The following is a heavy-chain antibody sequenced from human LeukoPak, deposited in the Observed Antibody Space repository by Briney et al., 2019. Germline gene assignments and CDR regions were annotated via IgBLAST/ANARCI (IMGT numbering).Heavy chain of an antibody. D-gene: IGHD3-22*01. V-gene: IGHV3-11*01. CDR3: ARPSETVIDH. CDR1: GFTFTDYY. CDR2: ISGSGSRI. Sequence: GGSLRLSCAASGFTFTDYYMSWIRQAPGKGLEWVSYISGSGSRIFYADSAKGRFTISRDNAKNSLYLQMNSLRAEDTAVYYCARPSETVIDHWGQGTLVTVSS. J-gene: IGHJ4*02.